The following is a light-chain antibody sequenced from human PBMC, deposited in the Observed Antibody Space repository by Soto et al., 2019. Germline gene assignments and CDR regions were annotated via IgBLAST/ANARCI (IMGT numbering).Light chain of an antibody. CDR3: QQYAVSPIT. V-gene: IGKV3-20*01. J-gene: IGKJ5*01. Sequence: EIVLTQSPGTLSLSPGKRATLSCRASQSISSSYLAWYHQKPGQAPRLLIYAASTRATGIPDRFSGSGSGTDFTLTISRLEPEDSAVFYCQQYAVSPITFGQGTRLEIK. CDR1: QSISSSY. CDR2: AAS.